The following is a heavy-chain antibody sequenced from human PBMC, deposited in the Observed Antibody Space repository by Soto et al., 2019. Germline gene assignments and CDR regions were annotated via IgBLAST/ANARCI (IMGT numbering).Heavy chain of an antibody. CDR2: IYYTGTT. Sequence: SETLSLTCAVQGGSFSGYIWTWIRQPPGKGLEWIGYIYYTGTTNYNPSLKSRVAISVDTSKNQFSLKLSSVTAADTAVYYCARRYGKNAFDIWGQGTMVTVSS. CDR1: GGSFSGYI. D-gene: IGHD5-18*01. J-gene: IGHJ3*02. CDR3: ARRYGKNAFDI. V-gene: IGHV4-59*01.